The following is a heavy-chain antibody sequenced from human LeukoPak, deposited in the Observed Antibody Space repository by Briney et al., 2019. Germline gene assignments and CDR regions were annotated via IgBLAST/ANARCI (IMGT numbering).Heavy chain of an antibody. D-gene: IGHD3-22*01. V-gene: IGHV4-59*12. CDR2: IYYSGST. J-gene: IGHJ2*01. Sequence: SETLTLTCTVSGGSISSYYWSWIRQPPGKGLEWIGYIYYSGSTNYNPSLKSRVTMSVDTSKNQFSLKLSSVTAADTAVYYCARDTLKCYYDRSGCFDVWGRGTLVTVSS. CDR1: GGSISSYY. CDR3: ARDTLKCYYDRSGCFDV.